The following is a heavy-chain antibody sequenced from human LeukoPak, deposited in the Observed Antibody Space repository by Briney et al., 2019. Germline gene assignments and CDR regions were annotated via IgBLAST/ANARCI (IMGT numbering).Heavy chain of an antibody. CDR3: AKDHKAWY. Sequence: GGSLRLSCAASGFTSSSYSMNWVRQAPGKGLEWVSSITSSGRYIYYADSVKGRFTISRDNSKNTLYLQMNSLRAEDTAVYYCAKDHKAWYGGQGTLVTVSS. CDR1: GFTSSSYS. V-gene: IGHV3-21*01. CDR2: ITSSGRYI. J-gene: IGHJ4*02.